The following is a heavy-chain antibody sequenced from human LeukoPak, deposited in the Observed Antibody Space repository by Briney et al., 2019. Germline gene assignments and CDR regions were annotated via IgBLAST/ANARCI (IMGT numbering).Heavy chain of an antibody. V-gene: IGHV4-34*01. CDR3: ARGVEGPADNWFDP. D-gene: IGHD6-13*01. CDR2: INHSGST. Sequence: SETLSLTCAVYGGSFSGYYWSWIRQPPGKGLEWVGEINHSGSTNYNPSLKSRVTISVDTSKNQFSLKLSSVTAAGTAVYYCARGVEGPADNWFDPWGQGTLVTVSS. J-gene: IGHJ5*02. CDR1: GGSFSGYY.